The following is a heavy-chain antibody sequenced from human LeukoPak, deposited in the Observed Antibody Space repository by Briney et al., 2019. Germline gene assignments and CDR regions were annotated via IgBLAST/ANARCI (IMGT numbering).Heavy chain of an antibody. CDR3: AKGIAVAGTFWADYYYMDI. CDR2: ITRSGSTI. Sequence: GGSLRLSCAASGFTFSSYEMNWVRQAPGKGLEWVSYITRSGSTIYYADSVKGRFTISRDNSKNTLYLQMNSLRAEDTAVYYCAKGIAVAGTFWADYYYMDIWGKGTTVTISS. D-gene: IGHD6-19*01. CDR1: GFTFSSYE. J-gene: IGHJ6*03. V-gene: IGHV3-48*03.